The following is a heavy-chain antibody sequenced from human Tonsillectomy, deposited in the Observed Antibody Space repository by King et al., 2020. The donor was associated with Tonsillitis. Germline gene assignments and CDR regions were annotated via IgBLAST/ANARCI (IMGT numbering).Heavy chain of an antibody. Sequence: LQLVQSGGGLVKPGGSLRLSCAAPGFTFSSYSMNWVRQAPGKGLEWVSSISSSSSYIYYADSVKGRFSISRDNAKNSLYLQMNSLRAEDTAVYYCARDYYGSGSHDYWGQGTLVTVSS. D-gene: IGHD3-10*01. J-gene: IGHJ4*02. CDR2: ISSSSSYI. CDR3: ARDYYGSGSHDY. CDR1: GFTFSSYS. V-gene: IGHV3-21*01.